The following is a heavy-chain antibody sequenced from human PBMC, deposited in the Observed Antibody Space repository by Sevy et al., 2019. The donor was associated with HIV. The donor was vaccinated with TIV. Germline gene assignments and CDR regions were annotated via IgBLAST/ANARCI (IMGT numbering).Heavy chain of an antibody. D-gene: IGHD6-13*01. CDR2: IRSNSDGGTA. CDR3: ATGGTAEAFDI. CDR1: GFTFSNAW. J-gene: IGHJ3*02. V-gene: IGHV3-15*01. Sequence: GGSLRLSCVASGFTFSNAWMNWVRQAPEKGLEWVGRIRSNSDGGTADYAAPVKGRFTLSRDDSKNTLYLQLNSLKTEDTAVYYCATGGTAEAFDIWGQGTKVTVSS.